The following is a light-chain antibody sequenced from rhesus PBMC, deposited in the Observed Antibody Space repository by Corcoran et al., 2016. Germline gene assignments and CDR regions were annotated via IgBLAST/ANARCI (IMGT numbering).Light chain of an antibody. CDR2: KAS. V-gene: IGKV1-74*01. CDR3: QHGYGTPFT. J-gene: IGKJ3*01. Sequence: DIQMTQSPSSLSASVGDRVTITCRASENVNNYLHWYQQKPGKAPTLLIYKASTLQSGVPSRFSGSGSGTDYTFTISSLQPEDVATYYGQHGYGTPFTFGPGTKLDIK. CDR1: ENVNNY.